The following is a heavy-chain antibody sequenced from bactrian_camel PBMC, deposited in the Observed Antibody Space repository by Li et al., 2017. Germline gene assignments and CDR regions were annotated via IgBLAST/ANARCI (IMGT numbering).Heavy chain of an antibody. J-gene: IGHJ6*01. CDR3: AAKEGSGGYWGCSPEAQVDFGY. D-gene: IGHD2*01. CDR1: GDIYYTAC. CDR2: IDSDGDT. Sequence: HVQLVESGGGSVQAGGSLRLSCSYSGDIYYTACMGWFRQAPGREREGIVVIDSDGDTGYADSEKGRFTISRDNAKSTLYLQMNNLKTEDTAMYYCAAKEGSGGYWGCSPEAQVDFGYWGQGTQVTVS. V-gene: IGHV3S53*01.